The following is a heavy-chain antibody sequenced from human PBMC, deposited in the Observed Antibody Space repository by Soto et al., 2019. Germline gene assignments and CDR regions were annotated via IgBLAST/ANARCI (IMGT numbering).Heavy chain of an antibody. V-gene: IGHV1-69*13. CDR2: ITPIFGTA. CDR1: GGTFSSYA. J-gene: IGHJ4*02. D-gene: IGHD3-22*01. CDR3: ARDPPDYYDSSGYSDDY. Sequence: SVKVSCKASGGTFSSYAISWVRQAPGQGLEWMGGITPIFGTANYAQKFQGRVTITADESTSTAYMELSSLRSEDTAVYYCARDPPDYYDSSGYSDDYWGQGTLVTVSS.